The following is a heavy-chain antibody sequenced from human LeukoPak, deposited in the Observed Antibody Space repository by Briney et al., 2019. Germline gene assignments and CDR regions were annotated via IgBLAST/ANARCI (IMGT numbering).Heavy chain of an antibody. Sequence: SETLSLTCTVSGGSISSSSYYWGWIRQPPGKGLEWIGSIYYSGSTYYNPSLKSRVTISVDTSKNQFSLKLSSVTAADTAVYYCARVDDYGDYRLIDYWGQGTLVTVSS. V-gene: IGHV4-39*07. CDR2: IYYSGST. J-gene: IGHJ4*02. CDR1: GGSISSSSYY. D-gene: IGHD4-17*01. CDR3: ARVDDYGDYRLIDY.